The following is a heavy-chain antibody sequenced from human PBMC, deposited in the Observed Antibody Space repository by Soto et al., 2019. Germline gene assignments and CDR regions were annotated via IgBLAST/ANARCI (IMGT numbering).Heavy chain of an antibody. Sequence: ASVKVSCKASGYTFTVYYMHCVRQSPVQGLEWMGWINPNSGGTNYAQKFQGWVTMTRDTSISTAYMELSRLRSDDTAVYYCARARLRWYTNDAFDIWGQGTMVTVSS. CDR3: ARARLRWYTNDAFDI. CDR1: GYTFTVYY. CDR2: INPNSGGT. D-gene: IGHD4-17*01. J-gene: IGHJ3*02. V-gene: IGHV1-2*04.